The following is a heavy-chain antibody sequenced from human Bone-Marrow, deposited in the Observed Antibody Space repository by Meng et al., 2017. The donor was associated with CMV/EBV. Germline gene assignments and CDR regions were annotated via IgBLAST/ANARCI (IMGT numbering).Heavy chain of an antibody. D-gene: IGHD6-19*01. CDR2: INHSGST. CDR1: GGSFSGYY. J-gene: IGHJ4*02. CDR3: AREGHNSSGWSR. Sequence: QVQLQQWGAGLLKPSETLSLTCAVYGGSFSGYYWIWIRQPPGKGLEWIGEINHSGSTNYNPSLKSRVTISVDTSKNQFSLKLSSVTAADTAVYYCAREGHNSSGWSRWGQGTLVTVSS. V-gene: IGHV4-34*01.